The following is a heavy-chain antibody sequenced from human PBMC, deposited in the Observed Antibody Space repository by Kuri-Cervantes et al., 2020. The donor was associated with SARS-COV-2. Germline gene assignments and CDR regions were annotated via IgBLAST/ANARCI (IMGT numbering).Heavy chain of an antibody. J-gene: IGHJ5*02. CDR2: IYYSGST. Sequence: SETLSLTCTVSGGSISSYYWSWIRQPLGKGLEWIGYIYYSGSTYYNPSLKSRVTISVDTSKNQFSLKLSSVTAADTAVYYCARQGATTYYDFWSGYYPDWFDPWGQGTLVTVSS. CDR3: ARQGATTYYDFWSGYYPDWFDP. CDR1: GGSISSYY. V-gene: IGHV4-59*04. D-gene: IGHD3-3*01.